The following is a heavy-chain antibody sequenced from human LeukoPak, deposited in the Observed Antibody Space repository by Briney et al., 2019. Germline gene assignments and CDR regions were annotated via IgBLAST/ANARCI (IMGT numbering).Heavy chain of an antibody. V-gene: IGHV3-74*01. CDR1: GFTFSNSW. J-gene: IGHJ4*02. CDR2: IDSDGSST. CDR3: ARAAGGVKLDY. Sequence: GGSLRLSCAASGFTFSNSWMHWVRQVPWKGLVWVSRIDSDGSSTSYADSVKGRFTISRDNAKNTLYLQMNSLRAEDTAVYFCARAAGGVKLDYWGQGTLVTVSS. D-gene: IGHD3-16*01.